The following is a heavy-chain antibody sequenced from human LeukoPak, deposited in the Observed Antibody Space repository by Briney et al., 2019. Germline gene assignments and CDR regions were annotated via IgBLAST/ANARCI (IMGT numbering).Heavy chain of an antibody. D-gene: IGHD4-11*01. CDR3: ARGVPKTSYYYYYMDV. J-gene: IGHJ6*03. Sequence: GGSLRLSCAASGFIFNNYAMHWVRQAPGKGLEWVAVISYDGSDKYYADSVKGRFTISRDNAKNSLYLQMNSLRAEDTAVYYCARGVPKTSYYYYYMDVWGKGTTVTVSS. CDR1: GFIFNNYA. V-gene: IGHV3-30*04. CDR2: ISYDGSDK.